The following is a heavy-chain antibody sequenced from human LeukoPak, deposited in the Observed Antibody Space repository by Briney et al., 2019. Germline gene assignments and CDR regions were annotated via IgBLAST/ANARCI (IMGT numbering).Heavy chain of an antibody. CDR2: INAGNGNT. V-gene: IGHV1-3*01. J-gene: IGHJ4*02. CDR3: ARVQSAYCSSSSCYGGYFDY. CDR1: GYTFTSYA. Sequence: ASVKVSRKASGYTFTSYAMHWVRQAPGQRPEWMGWINAGNGNTKYSQKFQGRVTITRDTSASTAYMELSSLRPEDTAVYYCARVQSAYCSSSSCYGGYFDYWGQGTLVTVSS. D-gene: IGHD2-2*01.